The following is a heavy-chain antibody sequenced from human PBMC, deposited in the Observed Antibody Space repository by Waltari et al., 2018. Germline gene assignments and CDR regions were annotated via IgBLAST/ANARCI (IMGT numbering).Heavy chain of an antibody. CDR1: GGSISSYY. CDR3: ASTAGGWFDP. D-gene: IGHD2-21*02. CDR2: IDYSGST. Sequence: QVQLQESGPGLVKPSETLSLTCTVSGGSISSYYWSWIRQPPGKGLELIGYIDYSGSTNDNPSLNSRVTISVDTSKNQFSLKLSSVTAADTAVYYCASTAGGWFDPWGQGTLVTVSS. V-gene: IGHV4-59*01. J-gene: IGHJ5*02.